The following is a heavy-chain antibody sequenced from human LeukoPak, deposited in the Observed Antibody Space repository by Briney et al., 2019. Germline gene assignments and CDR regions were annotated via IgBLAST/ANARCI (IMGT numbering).Heavy chain of an antibody. CDR2: IYHSGST. V-gene: IGHV4-4*02. CDR3: ARGIAAAEPFDY. Sequence: SGTLSLTCAVSGGSISSSNWCSWVRQPPGKGLEWIGEIYHSGSTNYNPSLKSRVTISVDKSENQFSLKLSSVTAADTAVYYCARGIAAAEPFDYWGQGTLVTVSS. D-gene: IGHD6-13*01. J-gene: IGHJ4*02. CDR1: GGSISSSNW.